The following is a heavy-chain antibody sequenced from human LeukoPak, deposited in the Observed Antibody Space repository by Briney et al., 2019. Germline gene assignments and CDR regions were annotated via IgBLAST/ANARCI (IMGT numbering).Heavy chain of an antibody. CDR1: GFTFSSYW. D-gene: IGHD3-22*01. CDR2: IKQDGSEK. CDR3: ARGRMLYYYDSSGYPFDY. V-gene: IGHV3-7*04. J-gene: IGHJ4*02. Sequence: GGSLRLSCAASGFTFSSYWMSWVRQAPGEGLEWVANIKQDGSEKYYVDSVKGRFTISRDNAKNSLYLQMNSLRAEDTAVYYCARGRMLYYYDSSGYPFDYWGQGSLVTVSS.